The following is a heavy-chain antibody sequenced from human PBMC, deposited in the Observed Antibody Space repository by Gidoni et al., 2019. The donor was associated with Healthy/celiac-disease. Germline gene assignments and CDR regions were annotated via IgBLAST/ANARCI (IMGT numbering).Heavy chain of an antibody. J-gene: IGHJ4*02. CDR3: ARPYYYGSGSRGPFDY. CDR1: GFTFSSYA. V-gene: IGHV3-23*01. Sequence: EVQLLESAGGLVQPGGSLRPSCAASGFTFSSYAMSWVRQAPGKGLEWVSAISGSGGSTYYADSVKGRFTISRDNSKNTLYLQMNSLRAEDTAVYYCARPYYYGSGSRGPFDYWGQGTLVTVSS. CDR2: ISGSGGST. D-gene: IGHD3-10*01.